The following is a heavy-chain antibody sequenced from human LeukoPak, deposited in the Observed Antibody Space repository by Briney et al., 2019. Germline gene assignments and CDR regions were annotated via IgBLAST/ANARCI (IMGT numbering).Heavy chain of an antibody. CDR1: GGSISSYY. D-gene: IGHD3-22*01. CDR3: ARAYYDSSGYYPVFDY. J-gene: IGHJ4*02. Sequence: SETLSPTCTVSGGSISSYYWSWIRQPPGKGLEWIGYIYYSGSTNYSPSLKSRVTISVDTSKNQFSLKLTSVTAADTAVYYCARAYYDSSGYYPVFDYWGQGTLVTVSS. CDR2: IYYSGST. V-gene: IGHV4-59*01.